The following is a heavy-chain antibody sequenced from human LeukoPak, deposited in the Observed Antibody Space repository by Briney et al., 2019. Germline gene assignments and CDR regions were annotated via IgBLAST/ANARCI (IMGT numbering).Heavy chain of an antibody. J-gene: IGHJ3*02. V-gene: IGHV4-34*01. CDR1: GGSFSGYY. Sequence: SETLSLTCAVYGGSFSGYYWSWIRRPPGKGLEWIGEINHSGSTNYNPSLKSRVTISVDTSKNQFSLKLSSVTAADTAVYYCARIFRATYYDFWSGYLDAFDIWGQGTMVTVSS. D-gene: IGHD3-3*01. CDR3: ARIFRATYYDFWSGYLDAFDI. CDR2: INHSGST.